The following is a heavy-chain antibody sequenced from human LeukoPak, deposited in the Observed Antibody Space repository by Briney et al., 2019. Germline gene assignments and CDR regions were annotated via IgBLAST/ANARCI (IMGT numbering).Heavy chain of an antibody. J-gene: IGHJ4*02. Sequence: GASVKVSCKASGYTFTSYDINWVRQATGQGLEWMGWMNPNSGNTSYAQKFQGRVTMTRDTSTSTVYMELSSLRSEDTAVYYCARDFLGDYQDKSSYYFDYWGQGTLVTVSS. CDR3: ARDFLGDYQDKSSYYFDY. CDR1: GYTFTSYD. CDR2: MNPNSGNT. V-gene: IGHV1-8*02. D-gene: IGHD3-16*01.